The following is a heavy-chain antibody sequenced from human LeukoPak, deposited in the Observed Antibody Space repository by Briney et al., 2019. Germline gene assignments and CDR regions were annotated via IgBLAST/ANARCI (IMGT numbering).Heavy chain of an antibody. CDR2: ISSSSSYI. Sequence: GGSLRLSCAASGFTFRSYSMHWVRQAPGKGLEWVSSISSSSSYIYYADSVKGRFTISRDNAKNSLYLQMNSLRAEDTAVYYCARVAVWYCSGGSCYPPDFWGQGTLVTVSS. CDR1: GFTFRSYS. CDR3: ARVAVWYCSGGSCYPPDF. J-gene: IGHJ4*02. D-gene: IGHD2-15*01. V-gene: IGHV3-21*01.